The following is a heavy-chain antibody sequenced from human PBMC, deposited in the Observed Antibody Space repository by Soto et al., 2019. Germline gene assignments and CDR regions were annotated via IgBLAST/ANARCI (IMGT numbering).Heavy chain of an antibody. D-gene: IGHD2-15*01. CDR2: INPNSGGT. J-gene: IGHJ6*02. CDR3: ARDGGVVVAATSDYYYGMDV. CDR1: GYIFTGYY. Sequence: ASVKVSCKASGYIFTGYYMHWVRQAPGQGLEWMGWINPNSGGTNYAQKFQGWVTMTRDTSTSTAYMELSRLRSDDTAVYYCARDGGVVVAATSDYYYGMDVWGQGTTVTVSS. V-gene: IGHV1-2*04.